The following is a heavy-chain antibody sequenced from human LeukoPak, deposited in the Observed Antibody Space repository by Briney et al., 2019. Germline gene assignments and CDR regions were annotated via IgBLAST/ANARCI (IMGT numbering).Heavy chain of an antibody. CDR3: ASTSSGWYRSYYGMDV. CDR2: IYSGGST. V-gene: IGHV3-53*04. J-gene: IGHJ6*02. Sequence: GGSPRLSCAASGFTVSSNYMSWVRQAPGKGLEWVSVIYSGGSTYYADSVKGRFTISRHNSKNTLYLQMNSLRAEDTAVYYCASTSSGWYRSYYGMDVWGQGTTVTVSS. D-gene: IGHD6-19*01. CDR1: GFTVSSNY.